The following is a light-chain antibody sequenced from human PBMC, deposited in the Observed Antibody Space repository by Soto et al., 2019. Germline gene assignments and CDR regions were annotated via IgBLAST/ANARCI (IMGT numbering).Light chain of an antibody. CDR3: CSNAGSFVV. CDR2: DVS. CDR1: SSDVGGYNY. Sequence: QSALTQPRSVSGSPGQSVTISCTGTSSDVGGYNYVSWYQQHPGKAPKLMIYDVSKRPSGVPDRFSGSKSGNTASLTISGLQAEDEAYYYCCSNAGSFVVFGGGTKLTVL. J-gene: IGLJ2*01. V-gene: IGLV2-11*01.